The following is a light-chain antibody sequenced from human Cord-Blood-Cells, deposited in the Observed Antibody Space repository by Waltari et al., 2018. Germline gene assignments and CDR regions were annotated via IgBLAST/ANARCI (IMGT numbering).Light chain of an antibody. J-gene: IGLJ2*01. CDR1: SSHAGGSNY. CDR3: SSYAGSNNVV. V-gene: IGLV2-8*01. CDR2: EVS. Sequence: QSALTQPPSASGSPGQSVTISCTGTSSHAGGSNYVSWYQQHPGKAPKLMIYEVSKRPSGVPDRFSGSKSGNTASLTVSGLQAEDEADYYCSSYAGSNNVVFGGGTKLTIL.